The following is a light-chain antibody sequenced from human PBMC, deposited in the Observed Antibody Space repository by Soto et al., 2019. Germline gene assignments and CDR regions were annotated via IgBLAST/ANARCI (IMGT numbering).Light chain of an antibody. CDR3: QHYKSYPWT. Sequence: DIQMTQSPSTMSASVGDRVTITCRASQSIESWLAWYQQKPGKAPKFLMYKASNLESGVPSRFSGSGSETEFTLTISSLQPDDFATYYCQHYKSYPWTFGQGTKVEFK. CDR1: QSIESW. CDR2: KAS. J-gene: IGKJ1*01. V-gene: IGKV1-5*03.